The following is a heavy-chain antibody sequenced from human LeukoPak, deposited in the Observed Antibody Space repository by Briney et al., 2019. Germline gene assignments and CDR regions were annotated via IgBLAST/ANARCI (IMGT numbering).Heavy chain of an antibody. V-gene: IGHV4-39*07. CDR1: GGSISSSSYY. J-gene: IGHJ4*02. Sequence: PSETLSLTCTVSGGSISSSSYYWGWIRQPPGKGLEWIGSIYYSGSTYYNPSLKSRVTISVDTSKNQFSLKLTSVTAADTAVYYCARDTRNWKGFDYWGQGTLVTVSS. CDR2: IYYSGST. CDR3: ARDTRNWKGFDY. D-gene: IGHD1-1*01.